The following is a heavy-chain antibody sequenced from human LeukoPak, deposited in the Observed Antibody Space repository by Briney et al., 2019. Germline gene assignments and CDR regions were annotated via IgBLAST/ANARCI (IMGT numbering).Heavy chain of an antibody. V-gene: IGHV3-21*01. CDR2: ITSSSIYI. Sequence: GGSLRLSCAASGFTFSRYSMIWVRQAPGKGLEWVSSITSSSIYIYYADSVKGRFTISRDNSKNTLYLQMNSLRAEDTAVYYCAREGSAAFDYWGQGTLVTVSS. D-gene: IGHD6-25*01. J-gene: IGHJ4*02. CDR3: AREGSAAFDY. CDR1: GFTFSRYS.